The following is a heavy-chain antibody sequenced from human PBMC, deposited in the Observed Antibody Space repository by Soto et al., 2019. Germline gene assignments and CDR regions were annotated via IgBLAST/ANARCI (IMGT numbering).Heavy chain of an antibody. CDR1: GFTFSSCT. Sequence: EVHLVESVGGLVKPGGSLILSCAVSGFTFSSCTMNWVRQAPGKGLEWVSSISPSTSHIYYAYSVKGRFTISRDNAKTSRFLHMNSLRAEDKAGYYCSGWSGGGCHYYYCMDVGGQGSTVSVSS. CDR3: SGWSGGGCHYYYCMDV. J-gene: IGHJ6*01. V-gene: IGHV3-21*01. CDR2: ISPSTSHI. D-gene: IGHD2-15*01.